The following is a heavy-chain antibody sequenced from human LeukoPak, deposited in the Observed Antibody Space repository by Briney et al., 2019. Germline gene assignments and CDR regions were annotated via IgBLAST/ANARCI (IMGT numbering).Heavy chain of an antibody. CDR1: GGPISTSGYY. D-gene: IGHD2-2*02. Sequence: MTSETLSLTCTVSGGPISTSGYYWGWTRQPPGKGLQWIGSIYYSGNTYYNPSLKSRVTISVDTSKNQFSLKVNTVTAAETAVYYCGRSPIVVIPAAIPTEDVVRPDYFDYWGQGTLVTVSS. V-gene: IGHV4-39*01. CDR3: GRSPIVVIPAAIPTEDVVRPDYFDY. J-gene: IGHJ4*02. CDR2: IYYSGNT.